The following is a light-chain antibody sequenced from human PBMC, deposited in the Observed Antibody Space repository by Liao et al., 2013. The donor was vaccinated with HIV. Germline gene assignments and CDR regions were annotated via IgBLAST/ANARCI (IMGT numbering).Light chain of an antibody. CDR1: ALPKYY. CDR2: KDS. J-gene: IGLJ1*01. Sequence: SYELTQPPSVSVSPGQTATITCSGDALPKYYAYWYQQKPGQAPVLVIYKDSERPSGIPERFSGSGSGTTATLTISGVQAEDEADYYCQSADSSGTYVFGTGTRVTV. V-gene: IGLV3-25*03. CDR3: QSADSSGTYV.